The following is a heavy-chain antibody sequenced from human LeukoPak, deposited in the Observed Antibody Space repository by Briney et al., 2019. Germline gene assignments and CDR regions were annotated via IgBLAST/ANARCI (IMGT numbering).Heavy chain of an antibody. V-gene: IGHV3-23*01. CDR2: ISGSTGST. Sequence: GGSLRLSCTASGFTFSNYAMSWVRQAPGKGLAWVSTISGSTGSTYYADSVKGRFTISRDNSKNTLYLHMNSLRTEDTAVYYCVGGAGSTFWGQGTPVTVSS. J-gene: IGHJ4*02. D-gene: IGHD6-19*01. CDR1: GFTFSNYA. CDR3: VGGAGSTF.